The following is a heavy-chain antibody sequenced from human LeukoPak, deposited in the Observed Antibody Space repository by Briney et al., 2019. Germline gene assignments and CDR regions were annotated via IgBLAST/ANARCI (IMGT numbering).Heavy chain of an antibody. Sequence: GGSLRLSCAASGFTFSSYAMSWVRQSPGKGLEWVSAIGRSGANSYYATSVKGRFSVSRDNTKNTFHLQMNSLRAEDTAIYYCAKLQTAVVPAATLGFDSWGQGTLVTVSS. V-gene: IGHV3-23*01. CDR2: IGRSGANS. CDR1: GFTFSSYA. D-gene: IGHD2-2*01. J-gene: IGHJ4*02. CDR3: AKLQTAVVPAATLGFDS.